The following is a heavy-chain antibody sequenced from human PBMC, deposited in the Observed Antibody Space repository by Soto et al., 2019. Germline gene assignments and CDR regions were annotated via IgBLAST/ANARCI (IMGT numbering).Heavy chain of an antibody. V-gene: IGHV1-2*02. CDR2: INPNSGGT. CDR3: ARVLRGFWSGYYLHWFDP. D-gene: IGHD3-3*01. CDR1: GYTFTGYY. J-gene: IGHJ5*02. Sequence: ASVKVSCKASGYTFTGYYMHWVRQAPGQGLEWMGWINPNSGGTNYAQKFQGRVTMTRDTSISTAYMELSRLRSDDTAVYYCARVLRGFWSGYYLHWFDPWGQGTLVTVSS.